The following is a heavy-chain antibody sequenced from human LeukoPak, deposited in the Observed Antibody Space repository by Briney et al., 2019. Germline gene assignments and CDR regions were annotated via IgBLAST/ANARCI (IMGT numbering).Heavy chain of an antibody. J-gene: IGHJ3*02. V-gene: IGHV1-18*01. CDR2: ISAYNGNT. CDR3: ARDRCSSTICYLGGDAFDI. CDR1: GYTFTSYG. D-gene: IGHD2-2*01. Sequence: ASVKVSCKASGYTFTSYGISWVRQAPGQGLEWMGWISAYNGNTNYAQKLQGRVTMTTDTSTSTAYMELRSLRSDDTAVYYCARDRCSSTICYLGGDAFDIWGQGTMVTVSS.